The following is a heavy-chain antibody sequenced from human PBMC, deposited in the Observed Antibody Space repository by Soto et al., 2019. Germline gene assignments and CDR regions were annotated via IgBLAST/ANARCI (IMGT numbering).Heavy chain of an antibody. D-gene: IGHD1-26*01. V-gene: IGHV6-1*01. CDR2: TYYRSKWYN. J-gene: IGHJ4*02. CDR1: GDSVSSNSAA. Sequence: SQTLSLTCGISGDSVSSNSAAWNWLRQSPSRGLEWLGRTYYRSKWYNDYAVSVESRITINPDTSKNHFSLQLNFVTPEDMAVYFCARGEQYSGRIFDYWGQGTLVTVSS. CDR3: ARGEQYSGRIFDY.